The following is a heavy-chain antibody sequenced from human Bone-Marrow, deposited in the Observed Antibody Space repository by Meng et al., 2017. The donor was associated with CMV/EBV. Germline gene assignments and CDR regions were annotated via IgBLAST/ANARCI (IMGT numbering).Heavy chain of an antibody. D-gene: IGHD3-10*01. CDR3: VRARSYYAFDY. CDR2: ISWNSVGI. J-gene: IGHJ4*02. CDR1: GFTFDDYA. V-gene: IGHV3-9*03. Sequence: SLKISCAASGFTFDDYAMHWVRRVPGKGLEWVSGISWNSVGIGYSDSVKGRFTISRDNAKNSLYLQLNSLRVDDMALYFCVRARSYYAFDYWGQGILVTVSS.